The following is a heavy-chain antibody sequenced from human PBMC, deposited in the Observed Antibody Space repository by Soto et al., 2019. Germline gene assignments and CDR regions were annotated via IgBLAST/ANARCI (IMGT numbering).Heavy chain of an antibody. D-gene: IGHD1-1*01. Sequence: SETLSLTCTVSGASISGFYWSWIRKSAGKGLEWIGRIYATGTTDYNPALKSRVMMSVDTSKKQFSLMLRSVTAADTAVYYCVRDGTKTLRDWFDPWGQGISVTVSS. CDR1: GASISGFY. V-gene: IGHV4-4*07. J-gene: IGHJ5*02. CDR2: IYATGTT. CDR3: VRDGTKTLRDWFDP.